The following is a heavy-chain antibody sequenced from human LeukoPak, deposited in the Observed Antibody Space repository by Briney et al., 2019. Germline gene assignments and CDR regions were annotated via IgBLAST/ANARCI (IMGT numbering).Heavy chain of an antibody. CDR2: INPNTGGT. CDR3: ARDNDQFWVPLDY. V-gene: IGHV1-2*02. CDR1: GYTFTSYG. D-gene: IGHD1-1*01. J-gene: IGHJ4*02. Sequence: GASVKVSCKASGYTFTSYGISWVRQAPGQGLEWMGWINPNTGGTNYAQKFQGRVTMTRDTSISTAYMELSSLRSDDTAVYYCARDNDQFWVPLDYWGQGTLVTVSS.